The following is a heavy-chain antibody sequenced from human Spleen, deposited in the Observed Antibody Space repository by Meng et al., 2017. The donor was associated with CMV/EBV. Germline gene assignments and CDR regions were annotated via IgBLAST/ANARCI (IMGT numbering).Heavy chain of an antibody. D-gene: IGHD2-15*01. J-gene: IGHJ4*02. CDR2: IYSRGST. V-gene: IGHV4-59*13. Sequence: SFWRWVRHSPGQRPEWFGHIYSRGSTKYTPSLKSRVAISVAVSKTQFSLKLSSVTAADTAVYYCAREVGAGGIVVVAAAQSRYFDYWGQGTLVTVSS. CDR3: AREVGAGGIVVVAAAQSRYFDY. CDR1: SF.